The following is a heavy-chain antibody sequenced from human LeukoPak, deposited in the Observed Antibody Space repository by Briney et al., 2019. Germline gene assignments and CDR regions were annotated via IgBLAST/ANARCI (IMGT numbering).Heavy chain of an antibody. Sequence: GESLKISCKGSGYRFPNYWIGWVRPMPGKGLEWMGIIYPGDSHTRYSPSFQDQVTISVDKSISTAYLQWSSLKASDTAMYYCARGPYAYTSSATLGSYNWFDPWGQGGLVTVSS. CDR2: IYPGDSHT. CDR3: ARGPYAYTSSATLGSYNWFDP. J-gene: IGHJ5*02. CDR1: GYRFPNYW. V-gene: IGHV5-51*01. D-gene: IGHD2-2*02.